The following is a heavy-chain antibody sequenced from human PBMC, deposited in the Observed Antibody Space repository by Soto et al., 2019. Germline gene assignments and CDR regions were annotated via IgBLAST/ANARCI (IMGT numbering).Heavy chain of an antibody. CDR2: TYYRSKWYN. CDR3: ARARVAAPRLGYYYYGMDV. J-gene: IGHJ6*02. D-gene: IGHD6-6*01. CDR1: GDSVSSNSAA. V-gene: IGHV6-1*01. Sequence: KQSQTLSLTCAISGDSVSSNSAAWNWIRQSPSRGLEWLGRTYYRSKWYNDYAVSVKSRITINPDTSKNQFSLQLNSVTPEDTAVYYCARARVAAPRLGYYYYGMDVWGQGTTVTVSS.